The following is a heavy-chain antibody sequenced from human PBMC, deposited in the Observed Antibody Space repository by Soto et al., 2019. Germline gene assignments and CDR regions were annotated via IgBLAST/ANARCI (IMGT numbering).Heavy chain of an antibody. J-gene: IGHJ6*02. CDR3: AASIFYYGMDV. CDR2: IYPGDSDT. CDR1: GYTFTNYW. Sequence: GESLKISCQGSGYTFTNYWIGWVRQMPGKGLEWMGIIYPGDSDTKYNPSLQGQVTISADKSITTTYLRWTSLKASDTAIYYCAASIFYYGMDVWGQGTTVTVSS. V-gene: IGHV5-51*01.